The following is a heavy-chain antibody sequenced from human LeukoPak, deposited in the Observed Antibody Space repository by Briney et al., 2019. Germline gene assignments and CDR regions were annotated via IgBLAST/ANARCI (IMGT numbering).Heavy chain of an antibody. CDR1: GFTFSSYA. CDR2: ISASGGST. D-gene: IGHD6-19*01. Sequence: PGGSLSLSCAASGFTFSSYAMSWVRQAPGKGLEWVSAISASGGSTYYADSVKGRFTISRDNSKNTLFLQMNSLRAEDTAVYYCAKDHSSGWPYCFPCWGQGTLVTVSS. V-gene: IGHV3-23*01. J-gene: IGHJ4*02. CDR3: AKDHSSGWPYCFPC.